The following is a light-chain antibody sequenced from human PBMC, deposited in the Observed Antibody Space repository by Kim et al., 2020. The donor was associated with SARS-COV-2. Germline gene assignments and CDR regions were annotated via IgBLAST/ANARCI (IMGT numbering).Light chain of an antibody. V-gene: IGLV1-44*01. Sequence: GQRVTISCSGSSSNIGSKNVHWFQQLPGTAPKLLIYTDNQRPSGVPDRFSGSKSGTSASLAISGLQSEDEADYYCASWDGSLKAWVFGGGTKLTVL. CDR1: SSNIGSKN. J-gene: IGLJ3*02. CDR3: ASWDGSLKAWV. CDR2: TDN.